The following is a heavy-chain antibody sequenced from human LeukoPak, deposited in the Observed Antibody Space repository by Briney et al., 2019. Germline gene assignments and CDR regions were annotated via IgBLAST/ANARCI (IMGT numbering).Heavy chain of an antibody. CDR3: TRGEEQQLAFDY. CDR1: GFTVGDYA. D-gene: IGHD6-13*01. V-gene: IGHV3-49*04. Sequence: PGRSLRLSCTASGFTVGDYAMSWVRQAPGKGLEWVGFIRSKAYGGTTEYAASVKGRFTISRDDSKSIAYLQMNSLKTEDTAVYYCTRGEEQQLAFDYWGLGTLVTVSS. CDR2: IRSKAYGGTT. J-gene: IGHJ4*02.